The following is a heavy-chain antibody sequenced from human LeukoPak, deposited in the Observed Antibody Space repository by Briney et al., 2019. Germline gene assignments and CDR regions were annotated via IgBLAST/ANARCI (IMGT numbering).Heavy chain of an antibody. J-gene: IGHJ4*02. D-gene: IGHD6-6*01. Sequence: GASVKVSCKASGYTFTSYGISWVRQAPGQELEWMGWISAYNGNTNYAQKLQGRVTMTRDTSTSTVHMELSSLRSEDTAVYYCARAYSSSSPFDYWGQGTPVTVSS. CDR3: ARAYSSSSPFDY. V-gene: IGHV1-18*01. CDR2: ISAYNGNT. CDR1: GYTFTSYG.